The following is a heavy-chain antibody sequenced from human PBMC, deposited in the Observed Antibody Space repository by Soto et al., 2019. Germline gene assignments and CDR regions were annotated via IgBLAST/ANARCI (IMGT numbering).Heavy chain of an antibody. CDR1: GYTFTSYG. Sequence: ASVRVACKASGYTFTSYGISWVRQAPGQGIEWMGWISAYNGNTNYAQKLQGRVTMTTDTSTSTAYMELRSLRSDDTAVYYCARAIPSRIAAAGTGYYYYGMDVWGQGTTVTVS. CDR3: ARAIPSRIAAAGTGYYYYGMDV. D-gene: IGHD6-13*01. V-gene: IGHV1-18*04. CDR2: ISAYNGNT. J-gene: IGHJ6*02.